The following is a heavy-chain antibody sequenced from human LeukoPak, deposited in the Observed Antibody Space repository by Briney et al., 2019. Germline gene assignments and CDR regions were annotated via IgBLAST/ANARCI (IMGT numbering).Heavy chain of an antibody. V-gene: IGHV1-69*13. Sequence: GASVKVSCKASGGTFSSYAISWVRQAPGQGLEWMGGIIPIFGTANYAQKFQGRVTITADESTSTAYTELSSLRSEDTAVYYCARGVPAALGSFDYWGQGTLVTVSS. CDR3: ARGVPAALGSFDY. J-gene: IGHJ4*02. CDR1: GGTFSSYA. D-gene: IGHD2-2*01. CDR2: IIPIFGTA.